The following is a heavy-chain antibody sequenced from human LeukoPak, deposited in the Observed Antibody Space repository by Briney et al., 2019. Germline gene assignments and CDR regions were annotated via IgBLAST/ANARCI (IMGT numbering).Heavy chain of an antibody. CDR2: IYYSGST. V-gene: IGHV4-59*08. Sequence: SETLSLTCAVYGGSFSVYYWSWIRQPPGKGLEWIGYIYYSGSTNYNPSLKSRVTISVDTSKNQFSLKLSSVTAADTAVYYCARQDSSSWYAYNWFDPWGQGTLVTVSS. CDR3: ARQDSSSWYAYNWFDP. CDR1: GGSFSVYY. J-gene: IGHJ5*02. D-gene: IGHD6-13*01.